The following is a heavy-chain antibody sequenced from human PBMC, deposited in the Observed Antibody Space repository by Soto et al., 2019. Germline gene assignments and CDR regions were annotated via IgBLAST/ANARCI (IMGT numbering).Heavy chain of an antibody. CDR2: INPSGGST. D-gene: IGHD2-8*01. CDR3: ARDPIVGILYQSGPLDY. V-gene: IGHV1-46*03. Sequence: QVQLVQSGAEVKKPGASVKVSCKASGYTFTSYYMHWVRQAPGQGLEWMGIINPSGGSTSYAQKFQGRVTMTRDTSTSTVYMELSSLRSEDTAVYYCARDPIVGILYQSGPLDYWGQGTLVTVSS. CDR1: GYTFTSYY. J-gene: IGHJ4*02.